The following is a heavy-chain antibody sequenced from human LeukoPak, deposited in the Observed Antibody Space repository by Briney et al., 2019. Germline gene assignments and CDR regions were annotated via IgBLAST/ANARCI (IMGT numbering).Heavy chain of an antibody. CDR1: GFSFSSYG. CDR3: ARDQRGFSYSKYYFDY. J-gene: IGHJ4*02. CDR2: IWYDGTNK. V-gene: IGHV3-33*01. D-gene: IGHD5-18*01. Sequence: QTGGSLRLSCAAPGFSFSSYGMHWVRQAPGKGLELVAVIWYDGTNKYYADSVKGRFTISRDNSKNTLYLQMNSLRAEDTAVYYCARDQRGFSYSKYYFDYWGQGTLVTVSS.